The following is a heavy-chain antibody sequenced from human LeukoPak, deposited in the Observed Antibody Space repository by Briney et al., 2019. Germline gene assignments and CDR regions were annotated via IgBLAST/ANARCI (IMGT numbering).Heavy chain of an antibody. V-gene: IGHV3-30*18. CDR2: ISYDENDK. Sequence: GGSLRLSCAASKFTFAAYDMHWVRQAPGKGLEWVAVISYDENDKYYADSVKGRFTISRDNAKNTLYLQMNSLRSEDTAVYYCAKGPDRSGLYSLDYWGQGTLVTVSS. J-gene: IGHJ4*02. CDR3: AKGPDRSGLYSLDY. D-gene: IGHD3-22*01. CDR1: KFTFAAYD.